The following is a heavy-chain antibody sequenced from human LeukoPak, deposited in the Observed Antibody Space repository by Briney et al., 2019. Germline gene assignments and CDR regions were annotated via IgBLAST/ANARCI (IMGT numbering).Heavy chain of an antibody. D-gene: IGHD3-3*01. Sequence: SETLSLTCNDSGGSIISNHFFWAWIRQPPGKGLEWIGSIYFSGRTYYNPSLKSRVTISVDTSRNHFSLRLTSVTAADTAVYFCAREPREEYLEWLFHFDYWGQGNLVTVSS. V-gene: IGHV4-39*02. CDR2: IYFSGRT. J-gene: IGHJ4*02. CDR1: GGSIISNHFF. CDR3: AREPREEYLEWLFHFDY.